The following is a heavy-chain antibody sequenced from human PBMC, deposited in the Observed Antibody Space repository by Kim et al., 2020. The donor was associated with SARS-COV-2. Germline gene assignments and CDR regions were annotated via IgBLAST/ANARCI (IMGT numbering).Heavy chain of an antibody. CDR3: ARAPGQWPAGGDYWFDP. J-gene: IGHJ5*02. Sequence: SETLSLTCTVSGGSISSGGYYWSWIRQHPGKGLEWIGYIYYSGSTYYNPSLKSRVTISVDTSKNQFSLKLSSVTAADTAVYYCARAPGQWPAGGDYWFDPWGRGTLVTVSS. CDR2: IYYSGST. V-gene: IGHV4-31*03. D-gene: IGHD6-19*01. CDR1: GGSISSGGYY.